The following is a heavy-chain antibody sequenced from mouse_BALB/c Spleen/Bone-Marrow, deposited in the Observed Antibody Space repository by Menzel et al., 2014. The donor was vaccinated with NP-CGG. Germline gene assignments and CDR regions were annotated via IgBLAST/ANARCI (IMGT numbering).Heavy chain of an antibody. V-gene: IGHV1-9*01. Sequence: VQLQQSGAELMKPGASVKISCKATGYTFSSYWIEWVKQRPGHGLEWIGEILPGSGSTNYNEKFKGKATFTADTSSNNAFMHRRRRRSKASAMYLWERGGAGGGYWYFDVWGAGTTVTVSS. CDR2: ILPGSGST. J-gene: IGHJ1*01. CDR1: GYTFSSYW. CDR3: ERGGAGGGYWYFDV.